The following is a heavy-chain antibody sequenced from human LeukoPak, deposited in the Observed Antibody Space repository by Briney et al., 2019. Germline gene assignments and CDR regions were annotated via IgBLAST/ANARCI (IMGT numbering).Heavy chain of an antibody. Sequence: PSETLSLTCTVSGGSISSYYWSWIRQPPGKGLEWIGYIYYSGSTNYNPSLKSRVTISVDTSKNQFSLKLSSVTAADTALYYCARSRGYFDYWGQGNLVTVSS. CDR2: IYYSGST. D-gene: IGHD6-13*01. J-gene: IGHJ4*02. CDR3: ARSRGYFDY. CDR1: GGSISSYY. V-gene: IGHV4-59*01.